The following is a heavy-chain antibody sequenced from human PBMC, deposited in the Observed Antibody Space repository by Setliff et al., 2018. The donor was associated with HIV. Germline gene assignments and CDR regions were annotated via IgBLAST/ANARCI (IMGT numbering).Heavy chain of an antibody. CDR2: ISAYNGNT. CDR3: ARQMPSPGIAITPVDY. J-gene: IGHJ4*02. V-gene: IGHV1-18*01. Sequence: ASVKVSCKASGYTFTNYGISWVRQAPGQGLEWMGWISAYNGNTNYAQKLQDRVTMTTDTSTSTAYMELRSPRSDDTAVYYCARQMPSPGIAITPVDYWGQGALVTVSS. CDR1: GYTFTNYG. D-gene: IGHD5-12*01.